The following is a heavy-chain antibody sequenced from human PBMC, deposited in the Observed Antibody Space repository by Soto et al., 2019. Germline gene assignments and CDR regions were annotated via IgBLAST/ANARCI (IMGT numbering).Heavy chain of an antibody. V-gene: IGHV4-31*02. J-gene: IGHJ4*01. D-gene: IGHD3-10*01. CDR3: ARYRITDTWAEFAY. CDR2: VSHRGNT. Sequence: WKWIRHHPGKGLEWIGYVSHRGNTYYNPSLKSRLTISLDTSKNQFYLHLTSVTAADTAVYFCARYRITDTWAEFAYRCHGTPVPVSS.